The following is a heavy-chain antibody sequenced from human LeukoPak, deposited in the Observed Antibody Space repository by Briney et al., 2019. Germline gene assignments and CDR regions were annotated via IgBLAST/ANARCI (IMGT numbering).Heavy chain of an antibody. Sequence: SETLSLTCTVSGGSITSYYWSWIRQPPGKGLEWIGSIYYSGSTYYNPSLKSRVTISVDTSKNQFSLKLSSVTAADTAVYYCASPSYYYDSSGYYYLPFDYWGQGTLVTVPS. CDR1: GGSITSYY. J-gene: IGHJ4*02. D-gene: IGHD3-22*01. CDR2: IYYSGST. CDR3: ASPSYYYDSSGYYYLPFDY. V-gene: IGHV4-59*05.